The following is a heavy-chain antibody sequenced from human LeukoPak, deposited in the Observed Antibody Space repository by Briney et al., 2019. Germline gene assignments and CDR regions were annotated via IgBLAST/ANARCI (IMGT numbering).Heavy chain of an antibody. CDR3: ASGLNDREFDY. CDR1: GSIFTSYW. J-gene: IGHJ4*02. CDR2: IYPGDSDT. Sequence: GASLQISCKGSGSIFTSYWIGWGRQLRGKGLEWMGIIYPGDSDTRYSPSFQGQVTISADKSISTAYLQWSSLKASDTAMYYCASGLNDREFDYWGQGTLVTVSS. D-gene: IGHD1-1*01. V-gene: IGHV5-51*01.